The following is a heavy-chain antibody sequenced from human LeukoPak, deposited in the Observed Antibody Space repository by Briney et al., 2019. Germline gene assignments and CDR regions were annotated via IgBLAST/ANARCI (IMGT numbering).Heavy chain of an antibody. CDR2: IKQDGSEK. Sequence: PGGSLRLSCAASGFTFSSYWMSWVRQAPGKGLEWVANIKQDGSEKYYVDSEKGRFTISRDNAKNSLYLQMNSLRAEDTAVYYCARVSPLYYDFWSGYYPYYGMDVWGQGTTVTVSS. V-gene: IGHV3-7*01. D-gene: IGHD3-3*01. CDR3: ARVSPLYYDFWSGYYPYYGMDV. CDR1: GFTFSSYW. J-gene: IGHJ6*02.